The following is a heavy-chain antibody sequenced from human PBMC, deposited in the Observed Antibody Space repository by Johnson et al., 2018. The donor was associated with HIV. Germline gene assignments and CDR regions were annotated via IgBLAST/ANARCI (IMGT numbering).Heavy chain of an antibody. CDR3: ATSTASDALDI. CDR1: GFTFSSYG. V-gene: IGHV3-33*01. CDR2: IWYDGSNK. D-gene: IGHD1-1*01. J-gene: IGHJ3*02. Sequence: QVQLVESGGGLVQPGRSLRLSCAASGFTFSSYGMHWVRQAPGKGLEWVAVIWYDGSNKYYADSVKGRFTISRDNSKNTLFLQMNSLRADDTAMYYCATSTASDALDIWGQGTMVTVSS.